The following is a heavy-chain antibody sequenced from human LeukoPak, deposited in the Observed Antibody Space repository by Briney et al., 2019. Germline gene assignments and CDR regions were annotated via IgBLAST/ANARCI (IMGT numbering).Heavy chain of an antibody. J-gene: IGHJ4*02. D-gene: IGHD2-2*01. CDR3: ARVSGYCSSTSCRGIEN. CDR1: GGSISGYY. Sequence: SETLSLTCTVSGGSISGYYWSWIRQPPGKGLEWVGYIHYSGSSNYSPYLKSRVTTSVDTSKNQFSLKLSSVTAADTAVYYCARVSGYCSSTSCRGIENWGQGTLVTVS. V-gene: IGHV4-59*01. CDR2: IHYSGSS.